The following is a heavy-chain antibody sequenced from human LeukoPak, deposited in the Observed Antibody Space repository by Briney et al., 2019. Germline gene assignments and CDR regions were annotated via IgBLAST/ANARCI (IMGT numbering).Heavy chain of an antibody. Sequence: GGSLTLSCQASGFTFYMYAMSWVRQAPGKGLEWVASMCGTAGCTFYPDSVKGRFTISRDNSKNVLYLRMNSLTAEDTAIYYCAKDLEDYYDSSGYYSLGYWGQGTLVTVSS. CDR2: MCGTAGCT. J-gene: IGHJ4*02. D-gene: IGHD3-22*01. V-gene: IGHV3-23*01. CDR3: AKDLEDYYDSSGYYSLGY. CDR1: GFTFYMYA.